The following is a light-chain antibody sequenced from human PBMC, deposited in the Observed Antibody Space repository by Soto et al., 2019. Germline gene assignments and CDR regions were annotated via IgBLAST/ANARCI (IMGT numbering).Light chain of an antibody. Sequence: EIVLTQSPGTLSLSPGERATLSCRASQSVSSSYLAWYQQKPGQAPRLLIYGASSRATGIPDRFSGSGSGTDFTLTISRLEPEDFAVSYCQQYGSSPGYTFGQATKLEIK. CDR1: QSVSSSY. CDR2: GAS. CDR3: QQYGSSPGYT. J-gene: IGKJ2*01. V-gene: IGKV3-20*01.